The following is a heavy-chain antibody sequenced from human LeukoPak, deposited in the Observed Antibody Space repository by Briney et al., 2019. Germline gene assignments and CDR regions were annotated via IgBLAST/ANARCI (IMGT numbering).Heavy chain of an antibody. D-gene: IGHD3-22*01. CDR2: INTPGGST. CDR1: GFTFSSYA. J-gene: IGHJ4*02. V-gene: IGHV3-23*01. Sequence: GGSLRLSCAASGFTFSSYAMSWVRQAPGKGLKWVSAINTPGGSTYYADSVKGRFTISRDNSKNTLYLQMNSLRAEDTALYYCARDKSSGYYYFDYWGQGTLVTVSS. CDR3: ARDKSSGYYYFDY.